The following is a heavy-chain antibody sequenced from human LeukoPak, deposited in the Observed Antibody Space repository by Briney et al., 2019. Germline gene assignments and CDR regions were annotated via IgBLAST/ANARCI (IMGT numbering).Heavy chain of an antibody. CDR1: GFSFSGYA. CDR2: ISYDGNNK. V-gene: IGHV3-30-3*01. Sequence: PGGSLRLSCAASGFSFSGYAMHWVRQAPGKGLEWVAVISYDGNNKYYADSVKGRFTISRDNAKNSLYLQMNSLRAEDTAVYYCARDRGAAAGPYYYYYGMDVWGQGTTVTVSS. J-gene: IGHJ6*02. CDR3: ARDRGAAAGPYYYYYGMDV. D-gene: IGHD6-13*01.